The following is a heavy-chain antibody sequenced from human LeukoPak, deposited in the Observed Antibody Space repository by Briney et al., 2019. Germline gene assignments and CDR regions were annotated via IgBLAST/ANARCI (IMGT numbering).Heavy chain of an antibody. Sequence: SETLSLTCTVSGGSISSYYWSWIRQPPGKGLEWIGYIYYGGSTNYNPSLKSRVTISVDTSKNQFSLKLSSVTAADTAVYYCARGGGYDILTGYQTWGQGTLVTVSS. CDR2: IYYGGST. J-gene: IGHJ4*02. CDR3: ARGGGYDILTGYQT. D-gene: IGHD3-9*01. CDR1: GGSISSYY. V-gene: IGHV4-59*01.